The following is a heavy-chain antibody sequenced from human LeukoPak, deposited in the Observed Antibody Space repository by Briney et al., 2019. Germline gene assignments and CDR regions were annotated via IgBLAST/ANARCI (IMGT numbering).Heavy chain of an antibody. V-gene: IGHV1-2*02. Sequence: ASVKVSCKASGYTFTGYYMHWVRQAPGQGLEWMGWINPNSGGTNYAQKFQGRVTMTRDTSISTAYMELSRLRSDDTAVYYCARDVNYYDTGFDYWGQGTLVTVSS. CDR2: INPNSGGT. J-gene: IGHJ4*02. D-gene: IGHD3-22*01. CDR1: GYTFTGYY. CDR3: ARDVNYYDTGFDY.